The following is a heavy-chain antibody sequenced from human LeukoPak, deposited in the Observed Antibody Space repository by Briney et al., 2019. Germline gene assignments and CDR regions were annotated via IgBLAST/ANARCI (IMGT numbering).Heavy chain of an antibody. V-gene: IGHV3-23*01. Sequence: GGSLRLSCAASGFTFSSYSMNWVRQAPGKGLEWVSAISGSGGSTYYADSVKGRFTISRDNSKNTLYLQMNSLRAEDTAVYYCARVEMATTCFDYWGQGTLVTVSS. J-gene: IGHJ4*02. CDR3: ARVEMATTCFDY. CDR2: ISGSGGST. D-gene: IGHD5-24*01. CDR1: GFTFSSYS.